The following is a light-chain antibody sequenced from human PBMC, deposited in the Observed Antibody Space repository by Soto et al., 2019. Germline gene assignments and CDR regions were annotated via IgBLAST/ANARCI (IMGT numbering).Light chain of an antibody. V-gene: IGKV4-1*01. J-gene: IGKJ1*01. Sequence: DIVMTQSPDSLAVSLAARATINCKSSQSDLYSSNNKNYLAWYQQKPGQPPKLLIYWASTRESGVPDRFSGSGSGTDFTLTISSLQAEDVAVYYCQQYYSTPPTFGQGTKVEIK. CDR1: QSDLYSSNNKNY. CDR3: QQYYSTPPT. CDR2: WAS.